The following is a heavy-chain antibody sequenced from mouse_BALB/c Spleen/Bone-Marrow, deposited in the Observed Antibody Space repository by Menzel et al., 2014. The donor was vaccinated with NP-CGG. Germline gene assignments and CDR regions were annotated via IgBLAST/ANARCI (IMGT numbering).Heavy chain of an antibody. J-gene: IGHJ4*01. Sequence: DLVKPGASVKLSCKASGYTFTNFWINWIKQRPGQGLEWIGRIAPGSGTTYYNGMLKGKATLTVDTSSSAASIHLSSLSYVDSAVYFCARYDYALGYWGQGTPVTASS. CDR1: GYTFTNFW. CDR3: ARYDYALGY. CDR2: IAPGSGTT. D-gene: IGHD2-3*01. V-gene: IGHV1S41*01.